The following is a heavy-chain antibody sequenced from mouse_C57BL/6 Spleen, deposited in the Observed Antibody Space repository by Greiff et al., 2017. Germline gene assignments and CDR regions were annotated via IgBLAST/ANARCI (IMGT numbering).Heavy chain of an antibody. CDR3: ASGYYSNLFAY. D-gene: IGHD2-5*01. J-gene: IGHJ3*01. CDR1: GYTFTSYW. CDR2: IHPNSGST. V-gene: IGHV1-64*01. Sequence: QVHAKQPGAELVKPGASVKLSCKASGYTFTSYWMHWVKQRPGQGLEWIGMIHPNSGSTNYNEKFTSKATLTVDKSSSTAYMQLSSLTSEDSAVYYCASGYYSNLFAYWGQGTLVTVSA.